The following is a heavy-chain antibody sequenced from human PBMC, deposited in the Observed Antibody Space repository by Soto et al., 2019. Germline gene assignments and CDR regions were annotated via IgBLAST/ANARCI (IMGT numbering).Heavy chain of an antibody. CDR3: ARKPVGADYGLEA. CDR2: IWHDGSDT. D-gene: IGHD1-26*01. V-gene: IGHV3-33*01. J-gene: IGHJ6*02. CDR1: GFIFSTYA. Sequence: QAQLVESGGGVVQPGRSLRFSCAASGFIFSTYAMHWVRQAPGKGPEWVAVIWHDGSDTKHVDSVKGRFTISRDNSKNALYLQMNSMRVEDTAVYHCARKPVGADYGLEAWCQGTTVIVSS.